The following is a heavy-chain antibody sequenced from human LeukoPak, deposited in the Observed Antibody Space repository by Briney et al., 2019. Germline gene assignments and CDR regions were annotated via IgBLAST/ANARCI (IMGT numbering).Heavy chain of an antibody. J-gene: IGHJ4*02. D-gene: IGHD3-10*01. Sequence: GGSLRLSCAASGFTFSSYAMSWVRQAPGKGLEWVSAISGSGGSTYYADSVKGRFTISRDNSKNTLYLQMSSLRAEDSAVYYCAKRGGYETMAAFDYWGQGTLVTVSS. CDR2: ISGSGGST. CDR3: AKRGGYETMAAFDY. V-gene: IGHV3-23*01. CDR1: GFTFSSYA.